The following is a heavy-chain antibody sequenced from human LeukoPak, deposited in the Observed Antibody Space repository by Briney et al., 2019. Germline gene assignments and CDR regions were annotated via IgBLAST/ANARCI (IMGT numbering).Heavy chain of an antibody. CDR3: VRGQFSAFDI. J-gene: IGHJ3*02. CDR2: TYYASKWYR. CDR1: GDSISGNSVA. Sequence: SRTLSLTCAISGDSISGNSVAWNWIRQSPSRGLEWLGRTYYASKWYRDYATSVKSRITVNPDTSKNQFSLQLNSVTPEDTAVYYCVRGQFSAFDIWGQGTMVTVTS. D-gene: IGHD3-3*01. V-gene: IGHV6-1*01.